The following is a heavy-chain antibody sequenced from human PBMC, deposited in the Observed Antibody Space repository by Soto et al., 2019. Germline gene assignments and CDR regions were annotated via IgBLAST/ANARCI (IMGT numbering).Heavy chain of an antibody. CDR3: ARDVVVVAATPARTPARKTTRPHVMVV. CDR2: IYYSGST. D-gene: IGHD2-15*01. J-gene: IGHJ6*02. CDR1: GGSISSGGYY. V-gene: IGHV4-31*03. Sequence: PSETLSLTCTVSGGSISSGGYYWSWIRQHPGKGLEWIGYIYYSGSTYYNPSLKSRVTISVDTSKNQFSLKLSSVTAADTAVYYGARDVVVVAATPARTPARKTTRPHVMVVWGQGTTVTVSS.